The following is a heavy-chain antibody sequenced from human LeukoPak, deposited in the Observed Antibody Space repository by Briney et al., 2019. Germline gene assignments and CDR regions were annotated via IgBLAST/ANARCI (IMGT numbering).Heavy chain of an antibody. Sequence: ASVKVSCKASGYTFTSYYMHWVRQAPGQGLEWMGWINPNSGGTNYAQKFQGRVTMTRDTSISTAYMELSSLKSDDTAVYYCARARGNNWFDPWGQGTLVTVSS. V-gene: IGHV1-2*02. CDR2: INPNSGGT. J-gene: IGHJ5*02. CDR1: GYTFTSYY. CDR3: ARARGNNWFDP.